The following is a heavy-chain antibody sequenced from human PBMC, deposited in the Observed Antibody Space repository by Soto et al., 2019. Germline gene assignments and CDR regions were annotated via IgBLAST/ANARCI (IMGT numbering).Heavy chain of an antibody. V-gene: IGHV1-18*01. CDR2: ISANSGDT. Sequence: ASVKVSCKASGGTFSSYAISWVRQAPGQGLEWMGWISANSGDTKFAQKLQGRVTMTTDTSTSTAYMELRSLRSDDTAVYYCARDRITMIVGDFDYWGQGTLVTVSS. D-gene: IGHD3-22*01. CDR3: ARDRITMIVGDFDY. J-gene: IGHJ4*02. CDR1: GGTFSSYA.